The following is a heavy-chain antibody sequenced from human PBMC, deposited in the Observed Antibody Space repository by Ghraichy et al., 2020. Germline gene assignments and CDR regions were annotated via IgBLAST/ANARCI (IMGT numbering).Heavy chain of an antibody. CDR1: IFTFSAYP. D-gene: IGHD1-1*01. CDR2: ISFDGRDR. J-gene: IGHJ3*02. V-gene: IGHV3-30*07. Sequence: SLNISCAASIFTFSAYPMHWVRQAPGKGLEWVALISFDGRDRYYADSVKGRFTISRDNSKNTLYLQMNSLTGEDTAMYYCAREVRRELERRGSFDIWGLGTKVTVTS. CDR3: AREVRRELERRGSFDI.